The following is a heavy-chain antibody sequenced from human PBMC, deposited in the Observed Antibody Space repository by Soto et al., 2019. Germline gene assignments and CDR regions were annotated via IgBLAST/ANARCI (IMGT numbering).Heavy chain of an antibody. Sequence: EVQLLESGGDLVQPGGSLRLSCAASGFIFSSSALSWVRQAPGKGLEWVSGITGSGSSTYYADSVKGRFTISRDNSKNTLYLKMNSLRAEDTAVYYCAKDRVAVAGPDAFDIWGQGTMVTVSS. CDR2: ITGSGSST. CDR3: AKDRVAVAGPDAFDI. V-gene: IGHV3-23*01. J-gene: IGHJ3*02. CDR1: GFIFSSSA. D-gene: IGHD6-19*01.